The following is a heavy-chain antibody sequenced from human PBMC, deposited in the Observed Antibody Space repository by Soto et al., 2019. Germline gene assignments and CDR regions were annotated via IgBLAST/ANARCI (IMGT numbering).Heavy chain of an antibody. J-gene: IGHJ4*02. CDR2: ISSSGNYI. V-gene: IGHV3-21*01. D-gene: IGHD4-17*01. CDR1: GFTFSGCH. Sequence: EVQVVESGGGLVKPGGSLRLSCAASGFTFSGCHLNWVRQAPGKGLEWVSSISSSGNYIYYADSVKGRFTNSRDNANHSLYLQMNSLRAEDTAVYYCASTDTVTEAEYWGQGTLVTVSS. CDR3: ASTDTVTEAEY.